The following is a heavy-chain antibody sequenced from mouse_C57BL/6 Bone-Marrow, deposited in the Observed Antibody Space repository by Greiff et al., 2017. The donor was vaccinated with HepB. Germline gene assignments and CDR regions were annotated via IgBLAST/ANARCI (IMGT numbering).Heavy chain of an antibody. D-gene: IGHD6-1*01. CDR2: IDPSDSYT. Sequence: VQLQQPGAELVRPGTSVKLSCTASGYTFTSYWMHWVKQRPGQGLEWIGVIDPSDSYTNYNEKFKGKATLTGDTSSSTAYMQLSSLTSEDSAVYYCARVPLCDEGNYYAMDYWGKGTTVTVAS. V-gene: IGHV1-59*01. CDR1: GYTFTSYW. J-gene: IGHJ4*01. CDR3: ARVPLCDEGNYYAMDY.